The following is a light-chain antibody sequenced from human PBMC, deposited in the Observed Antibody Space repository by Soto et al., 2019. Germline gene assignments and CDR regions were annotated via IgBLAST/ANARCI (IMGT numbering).Light chain of an antibody. CDR3: QQYNTWTWT. CDR1: QSVGSN. J-gene: IGKJ1*01. CDR2: GAS. V-gene: IGKV3-15*01. Sequence: EIVITHSPATLSISPGERATLSWRASQSVGSNVAWFQQKPGQPPRLPMSGASTWATGIPVRFSGSGSGTDFTLTISSLQSEDFAIYYCQQYNTWTWTFGQGTKVDI.